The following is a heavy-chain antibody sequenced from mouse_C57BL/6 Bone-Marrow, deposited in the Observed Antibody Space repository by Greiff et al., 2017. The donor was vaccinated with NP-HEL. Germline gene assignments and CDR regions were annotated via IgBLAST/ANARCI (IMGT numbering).Heavy chain of an antibody. J-gene: IGHJ4*01. CDR1: GFTFSSYA. CDR3: TRDRPRGSSFYYYAMDY. D-gene: IGHD1-1*01. CDR2: ISSGGDYI. V-gene: IGHV5-9-1*02. Sequence: EVKLVESGEGLVKPGGSLKLSCAASGFTFSSYAMSWVRQTPEKRLEWVAYISSGGDYIYYADTVKGRFTISRDNARNTLYLQMSSLKSEDTAMYYCTRDRPRGSSFYYYAMDYWGQGTSVTVSS.